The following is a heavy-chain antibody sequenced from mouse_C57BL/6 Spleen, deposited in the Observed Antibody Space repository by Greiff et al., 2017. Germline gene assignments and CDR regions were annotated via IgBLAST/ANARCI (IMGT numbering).Heavy chain of an antibody. CDR2: IWGGGST. D-gene: IGHD2-4*01. Sequence: QVQLKESGPGLVAPSQSLSITCTVSGFSLTSYGVDWVRQPPGKGLEWLGVIWGGGSTNYNSALMSRLSISKDNSKSQVFLKMNSLQTDDTAMYYCAKGLRKGNYYAMDYWGQGTSVTVSS. CDR3: AKGLRKGNYYAMDY. J-gene: IGHJ4*01. V-gene: IGHV2-9*01. CDR1: GFSLTSYG.